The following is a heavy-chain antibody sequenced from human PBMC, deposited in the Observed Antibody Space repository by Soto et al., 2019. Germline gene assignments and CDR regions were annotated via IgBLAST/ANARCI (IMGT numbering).Heavy chain of an antibody. CDR3: ARDGTIPYLDY. V-gene: IGHV1-46*01. Sequence: ASVKVSCKAPGYTFTSYYMHWVRQAPGQGLEWMGIMKPSAGSTTYAQQFQGRVTMTRDTSTSTVYMELSSLRSEDTAVYYCARDGTIPYLDYWGQGTPVTVSS. CDR2: MKPSAGST. J-gene: IGHJ4*02. CDR1: GYTFTSYY. D-gene: IGHD1-26*01.